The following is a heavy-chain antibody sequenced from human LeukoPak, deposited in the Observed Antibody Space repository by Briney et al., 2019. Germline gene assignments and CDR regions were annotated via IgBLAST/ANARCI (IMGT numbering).Heavy chain of an antibody. CDR2: IYHSGST. D-gene: IGHD3-10*01. CDR1: GGSISSGYY. CDR3: ARDVDSGRYAFDI. Sequence: KPSETLSLTCTVSGGSISSGYYWGWIRQPPGKGLEWIGSIYHSGSTYYNPSLKSRVTISVDTSKNQFSLKLSSVTAADTAVYYCARDVDSGRYAFDIWGQGTMVTASS. V-gene: IGHV4-38-2*02. J-gene: IGHJ3*02.